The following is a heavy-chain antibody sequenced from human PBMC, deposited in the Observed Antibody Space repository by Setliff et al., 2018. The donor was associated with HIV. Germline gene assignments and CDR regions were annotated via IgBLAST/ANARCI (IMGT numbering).Heavy chain of an antibody. CDR1: GFTFSDYY. J-gene: IGHJ4*02. Sequence: PGGSLRLSCSASGFTFSDYYMTWIRQAPGKGLEWVSYISGSSSYTNYADSVTGRFTISRDNAKNSLYLQMNSLRAEDTAVYYCSSHYGSGTSHWGQGTLVTVSS. CDR2: ISGSSSYT. CDR3: SSHYGSGTSH. V-gene: IGHV3-11*03. D-gene: IGHD3-10*01.